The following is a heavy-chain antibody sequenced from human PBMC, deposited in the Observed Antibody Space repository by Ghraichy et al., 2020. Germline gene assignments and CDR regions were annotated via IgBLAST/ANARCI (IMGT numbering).Heavy chain of an antibody. V-gene: IGHV4-59*01. D-gene: IGHD4-17*01. CDR1: GGSISSYY. CDR3: ARAAYGDYPVFDY. J-gene: IGHJ4*02. CDR2: IYYSGST. Sequence: SETLSLTCTVSGGSISSYYWSWIRQPPGKGLEWIGYIYYSGSTNYNPSLKSRVTISVDTSKNQFSLKLSSVTAADTAVYYCARAAYGDYPVFDYWGQGTLVTVSS.